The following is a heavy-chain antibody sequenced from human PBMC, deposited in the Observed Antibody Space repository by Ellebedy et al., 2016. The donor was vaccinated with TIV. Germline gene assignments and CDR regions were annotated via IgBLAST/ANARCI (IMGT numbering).Heavy chain of an antibody. Sequence: ASVKVSXKASGYTFTSYYMHWVRQAPGQGLEWMGIINPSGGSTSYAQKFQGRVTMTRDTSTSTVYMELSSLRSEDTAVYYCASSAIAVAGGSYFQHWGQGTLVTVSS. J-gene: IGHJ1*01. CDR2: INPSGGST. V-gene: IGHV1-46*01. CDR3: ASSAIAVAGGSYFQH. CDR1: GYTFTSYY. D-gene: IGHD6-19*01.